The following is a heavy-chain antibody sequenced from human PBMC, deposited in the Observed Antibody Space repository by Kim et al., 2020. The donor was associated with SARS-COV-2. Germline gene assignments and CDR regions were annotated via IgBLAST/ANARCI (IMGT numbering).Heavy chain of an antibody. CDR3: ARGGGRMNSSGWYYFDY. CDR2: IYSGGST. Sequence: GGSLRLSCAASGFTVSSNYMSWVRQAPGKGLEWVSVIYSGGSTYYADSVKGRFTISRDNSKNTLYLQMNSLRAEDTAVYYCARGGGRMNSSGWYYFDYWGQGTLVTVSS. V-gene: IGHV3-66*01. D-gene: IGHD6-19*01. J-gene: IGHJ4*02. CDR1: GFTVSSNY.